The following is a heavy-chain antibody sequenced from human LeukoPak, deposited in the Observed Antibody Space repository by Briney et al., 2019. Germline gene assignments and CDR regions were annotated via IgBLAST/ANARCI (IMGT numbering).Heavy chain of an antibody. CDR1: GGSFNDYY. D-gene: IGHD2-2*01. CDR2: INHRGSA. Sequence: SETLSLTCAVYGGSFNDYYWSWIRQPPGKGLEWIGDINHRGSANYNPSLKSRVSMSVDTSKNQFSLRLTSVTAADTAVYYCARRVIVVVPAANITFDSWGQGTLVTVSS. V-gene: IGHV4-34*01. J-gene: IGHJ4*02. CDR3: ARRVIVVVPAANITFDS.